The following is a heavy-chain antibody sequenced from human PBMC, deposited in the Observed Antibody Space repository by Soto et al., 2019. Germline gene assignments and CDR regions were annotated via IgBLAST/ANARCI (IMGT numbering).Heavy chain of an antibody. V-gene: IGHV3-30*18. CDR1: GFTFADYG. D-gene: IGHD3-10*01. CDR2: ISYDGSDK. Sequence: PVGSLRLSCAASGFTFADYGMYWVRQAPGKGLEWVAVISYDGSDKYYADIVKGRFTISKDNSKNTLFLQLSSLRAEDTAVYYCAKAYDSYFLDYWGEGTLVTVSS. J-gene: IGHJ4*02. CDR3: AKAYDSYFLDY.